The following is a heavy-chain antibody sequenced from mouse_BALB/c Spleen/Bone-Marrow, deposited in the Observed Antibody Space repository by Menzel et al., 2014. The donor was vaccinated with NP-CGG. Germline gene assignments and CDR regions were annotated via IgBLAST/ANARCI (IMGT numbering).Heavy chain of an antibody. D-gene: IGHD2-4*01. CDR1: GYTFTSYW. CDR3: ARWGITLAY. V-gene: IGHV1S81*02. J-gene: IGHJ3*01. Sequence: QVQLKQSGAELVKPGASVKLSCKASGYTFTSYWTHWVKQRPGQGLEWIGEINPSNGRTNYNEKFKSKATLTVDKSSSTAYMQLSSLTSEDSAVYYCARWGITLAYWGQGTLVTVSA. CDR2: INPSNGRT.